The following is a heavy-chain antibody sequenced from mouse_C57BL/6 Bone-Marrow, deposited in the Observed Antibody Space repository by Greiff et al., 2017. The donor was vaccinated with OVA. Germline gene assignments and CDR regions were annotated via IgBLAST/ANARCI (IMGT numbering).Heavy chain of an antibody. J-gene: IGHJ2*01. CDR3: ARSGVLDY. V-gene: IGHV1-64*01. Sequence: QVHVKQPGAELVKPGASVKLSCKASGYTFTSYWMHWVKQRPGQGLEWIGMIHPNSGSTNYNEKFKSKATLTVDKSSSTAYMQLSSLTSEDSSGDYCARSGVLDYWGQGTTLTVSS. D-gene: IGHD3-1*01. CDR1: GYTFTSYW. CDR2: IHPNSGST.